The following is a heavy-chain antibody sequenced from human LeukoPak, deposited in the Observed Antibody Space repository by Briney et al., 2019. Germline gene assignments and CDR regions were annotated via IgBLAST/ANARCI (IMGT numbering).Heavy chain of an antibody. V-gene: IGHV4-34*01. CDR1: GGSFSGYY. D-gene: IGHD3-3*01. J-gene: IGHJ4*02. CDR2: NNHSGST. Sequence: SETLSLSCAVYGGSFSGYYWSWIRQPPGKGLEWIGENNHSGSTNYNPSLKSRVTISVDTSKNQFSLKLSSVAAADTAVYYCARAYYEFWSGYLTPLFFDYWGQGTLVTVSS. CDR3: ARAYYEFWSGYLTPLFFDY.